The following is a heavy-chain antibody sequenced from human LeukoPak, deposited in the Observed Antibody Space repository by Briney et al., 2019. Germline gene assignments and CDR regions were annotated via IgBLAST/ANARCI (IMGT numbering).Heavy chain of an antibody. CDR1: GYTFTAYY. V-gene: IGHV1-2*02. J-gene: IGHJ4*02. CDR3: ARDPTMVRGVHFGWDY. D-gene: IGHD3-10*01. CDR2: INPNSGGT. Sequence: ASVKVSCKASGYTFTAYYMHWVRQAPGQGLEWMGWINPNSGGTNYAQKFQGRVTMTRDTSLSTAYMELRSLRSDDTAVYYCARDPTMVRGVHFGWDYWGQGTLVTVSS.